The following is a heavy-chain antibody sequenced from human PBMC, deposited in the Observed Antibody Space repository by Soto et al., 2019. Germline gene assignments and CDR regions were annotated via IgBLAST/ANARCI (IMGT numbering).Heavy chain of an antibody. CDR2: ISAYNGNT. CDR1: GYTFTSYG. Sequence: GASVKVSCKASGYTFTSYGISWVRQAPGQGLEWMGWISAYNGNTNYAQKLQGRVTMTTDTSTSTAYMELRSLRSDDTAVYYCARDHLETGPLGYCSGGSCSGFDYWGQGTLVTVSS. V-gene: IGHV1-18*01. CDR3: ARDHLETGPLGYCSGGSCSGFDY. J-gene: IGHJ4*02. D-gene: IGHD2-15*01.